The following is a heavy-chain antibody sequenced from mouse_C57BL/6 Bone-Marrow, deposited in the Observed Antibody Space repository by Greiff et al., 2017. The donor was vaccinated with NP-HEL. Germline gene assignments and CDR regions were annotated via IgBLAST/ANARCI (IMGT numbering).Heavy chain of an antibody. CDR1: GFTFSDYY. J-gene: IGHJ3*01. D-gene: IGHD2-3*01. Sequence: EVKLVESGGGLVQPGGSLKLSCAASGFTFSDYYMYWVRQTPEKRLEWVAYISNGGGSTYYPDTVKGRFTISRDNAKNTLYLQMSRLKSEDTAMYYCARPEIYDGYYPWFAYWGQGTLVTVSA. V-gene: IGHV5-12*01. CDR3: ARPEIYDGYYPWFAY. CDR2: ISNGGGST.